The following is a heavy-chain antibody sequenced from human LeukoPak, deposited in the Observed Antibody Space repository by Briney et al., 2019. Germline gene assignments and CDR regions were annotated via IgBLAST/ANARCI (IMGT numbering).Heavy chain of an antibody. V-gene: IGHV3-21*01. CDR3: ARSLAVAGRLGDY. J-gene: IGHJ4*02. CDR2: ISSGSTHI. D-gene: IGHD6-19*01. Sequence: GGSLRLSCAASGFTFSSYSMNWVRQAPGKGLEWVSSISSGSTHIYYADSVRGRFTISRDNAKNSLYLQMNSLRAEDTAVYYCARSLAVAGRLGDYWGQGTLVTVSS. CDR1: GFTFSSYS.